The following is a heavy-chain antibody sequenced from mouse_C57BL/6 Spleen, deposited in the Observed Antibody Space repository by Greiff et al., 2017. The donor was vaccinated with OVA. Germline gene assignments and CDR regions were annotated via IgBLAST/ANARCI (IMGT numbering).Heavy chain of an antibody. CDR1: GFSFNTYA. CDR2: IRSKSNNYAT. V-gene: IGHV10-1*01. CDR3: VRSFAYFDV. Sequence: EVQGVESGGGLVQPKGSLKLSCAASGFSFNTYAMNWVRQAPGKGLEWVARIRSKSNNYATYYADSVKDRFTISRDDSESMLYLQMNNLKTEDTAMYYCVRSFAYFDVWGTGTTVTVSS. J-gene: IGHJ1*03.